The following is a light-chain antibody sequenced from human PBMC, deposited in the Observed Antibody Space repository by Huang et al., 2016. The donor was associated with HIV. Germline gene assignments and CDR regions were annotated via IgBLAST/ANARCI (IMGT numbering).Light chain of an antibody. CDR1: QSVLYSPNNKNY. V-gene: IGKV4-1*01. J-gene: IGKJ2*01. CDR3: QQYYSTPYT. Sequence: DIVMTQSPDSLAVSLGERATINCKSSQSVLYSPNNKNYLALDQQKPGQPPKLLIYWASTRESGVPDRFSGSGSGTDFTLTISSLQAEDVAVYYCQQYYSTPYTFGQGTKLEIK. CDR2: WAS.